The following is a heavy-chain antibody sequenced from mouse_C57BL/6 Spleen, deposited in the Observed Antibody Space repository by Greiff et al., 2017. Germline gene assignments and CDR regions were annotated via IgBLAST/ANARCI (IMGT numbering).Heavy chain of an antibody. CDR2: IDPENGDT. CDR3: TTYPPYGSSGAWFAY. D-gene: IGHD1-1*01. CDR1: GFNIKDDY. V-gene: IGHV14-4*01. Sequence: VQLKQSGAELVRPGASVKLSCTASGFNIKDDYMHWVKQRPEQGLEWIGWIDPENGDTEYASKFQGKATITADTSSNTAYLQLSSLTSEDTAVYYCTTYPPYGSSGAWFAYWGQGTLVTVSA. J-gene: IGHJ3*01.